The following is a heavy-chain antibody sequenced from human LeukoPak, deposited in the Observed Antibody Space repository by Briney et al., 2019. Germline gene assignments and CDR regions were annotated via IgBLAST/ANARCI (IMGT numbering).Heavy chain of an antibody. CDR2: IYTSGST. J-gene: IGHJ4*02. CDR1: GGSISSGSYY. Sequence: SGTLSLTCTVSGGSISSGSYYWSWIRQPAGKGLEWIGRIYTSGSTNYNPSLKSRVTISVDASKNQFSLKLSSVTAADTAVYYCATQSLWFGEFSDYWGQGTLVTVSS. D-gene: IGHD3-10*01. CDR3: ATQSLWFGEFSDY. V-gene: IGHV4-61*02.